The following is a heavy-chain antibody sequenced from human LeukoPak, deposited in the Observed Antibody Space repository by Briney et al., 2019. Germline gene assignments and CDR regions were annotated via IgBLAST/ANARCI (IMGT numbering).Heavy chain of an antibody. V-gene: IGHV3-23*01. Sequence: GGSLRLSCAASRFTFSSSAMSWVRQAPGKGLEWVSTISGSGGSTSSTDSVKGRFTISRDNSKSTLYLQMNSLRVEDTAIYYCAKGGPQFFDYWGQGTLVTVSS. D-gene: IGHD5-24*01. CDR3: AKGGPQFFDY. CDR1: RFTFSSSA. CDR2: ISGSGGST. J-gene: IGHJ4*02.